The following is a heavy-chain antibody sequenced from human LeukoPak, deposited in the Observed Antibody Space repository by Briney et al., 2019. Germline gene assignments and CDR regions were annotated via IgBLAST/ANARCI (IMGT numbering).Heavy chain of an antibody. D-gene: IGHD6-19*01. CDR3: ARGSRQWLVRLDY. Sequence: SVKVSCKASGGTFSSYAISWVRQAPGQGLEWMGRIIPIIGTADYAQKFQGRVTITTDESTSTAYMELSSLRSEDTAVYYCARGSRQWLVRLDYWGQGTLVTVSS. CDR2: IIPIIGTA. CDR1: GGTFSSYA. J-gene: IGHJ4*02. V-gene: IGHV1-69*05.